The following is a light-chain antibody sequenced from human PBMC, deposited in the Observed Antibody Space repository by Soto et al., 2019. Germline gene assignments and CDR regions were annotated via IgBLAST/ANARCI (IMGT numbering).Light chain of an antibody. J-gene: IGKJ1*01. Sequence: EIVLTQSPGTLSLSPGERATLSCRASQSVSITSLAWYQQKPGQAPRLLIYGASSRATGISDRFRGSGSGTDFTLIITRLEPEDAAVYYCQQCGSSRWTFGQGTKVDIK. CDR3: QQCGSSRWT. CDR1: QSVSITS. V-gene: IGKV3-20*01. CDR2: GAS.